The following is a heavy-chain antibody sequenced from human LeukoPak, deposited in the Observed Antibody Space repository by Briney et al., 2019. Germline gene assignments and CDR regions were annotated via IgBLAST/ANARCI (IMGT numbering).Heavy chain of an antibody. CDR2: MNPNSGNT. V-gene: IGHV1-8*01. D-gene: IGHD6-13*01. Sequence: ASVKVXXXXXXYTFTNYDINWVRQASGQGLEWMGWMNPNSGNTGSAQKFQGRVTMTSNTSISTAYMELSSLRSEDTAVYYCARGLRGEQQLLRASDYWGQGTPVTVSS. J-gene: IGHJ4*02. CDR3: ARGLRGEQQLLRASDY. CDR1: XYTFTNYD.